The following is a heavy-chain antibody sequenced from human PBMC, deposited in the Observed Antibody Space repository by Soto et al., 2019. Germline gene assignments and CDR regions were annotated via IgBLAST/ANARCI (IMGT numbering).Heavy chain of an antibody. D-gene: IGHD6-6*01. CDR1: GFTVSSNY. Sequence: GGSLRLSCAASGFTVSSNYMSWVRQAPGKGLEWVSVIYSGGSTYYADSVKGRFTISRHNSKNTLYLQMNSLRAEDTAVYYCARVRYSSSSWYFDLWGRGTLVTVSS. CDR2: IYSGGST. CDR3: ARVRYSSSSWYFDL. J-gene: IGHJ2*01. V-gene: IGHV3-53*04.